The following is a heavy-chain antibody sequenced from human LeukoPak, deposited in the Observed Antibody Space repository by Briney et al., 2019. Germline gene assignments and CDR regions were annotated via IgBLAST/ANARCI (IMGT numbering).Heavy chain of an antibody. CDR1: GYTFTSYY. CDR3: ARRCSGGSCYPYYYYGMDA. V-gene: IGHV1-46*01. J-gene: IGHJ6*02. CDR2: INPSGGST. D-gene: IGHD2-15*01. Sequence: ASVKVSCTASGYTFTSYYMHWVRQAPGQGLEWMGIINPSGGSTSYAQKFQGRVTMTRDTSTSTVYMELSSLRSEDTAVYYCARRCSGGSCYPYYYYGMDAWGQGTTVTVSS.